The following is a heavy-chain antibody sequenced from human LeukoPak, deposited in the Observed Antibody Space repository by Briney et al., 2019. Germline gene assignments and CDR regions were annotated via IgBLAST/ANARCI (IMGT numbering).Heavy chain of an antibody. Sequence: GESLKISCKGSGYSFTSYWIGWVRQMPGKGLEWMGIIYPGDSDTRYSPSYQGQVTISADKSISTAYLQWSSLKASDTAMYYCARLSSSWPSHYYYYYVDVWGKGTTVTVSS. CDR3: ARLSSSWPSHYYYYYVDV. J-gene: IGHJ6*03. CDR1: GYSFTSYW. V-gene: IGHV5-51*01. D-gene: IGHD6-13*01. CDR2: IYPGDSDT.